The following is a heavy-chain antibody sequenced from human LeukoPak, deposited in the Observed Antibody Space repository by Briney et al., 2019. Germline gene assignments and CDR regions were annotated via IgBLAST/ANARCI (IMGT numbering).Heavy chain of an antibody. CDR2: ISYDGNNK. Sequence: GGSLRLSCAASGFTFSSYAMHWVRQAPGKGLEWVAVISYDGNNKYYADSVKGRFTISRDNPKNTLYLQMNSLRAEDTAVYYCASRARTVTLDYWGQGTLVTVSS. J-gene: IGHJ4*02. CDR3: ASRARTVTLDY. D-gene: IGHD4-17*01. CDR1: GFTFSSYA. V-gene: IGHV3-30*01.